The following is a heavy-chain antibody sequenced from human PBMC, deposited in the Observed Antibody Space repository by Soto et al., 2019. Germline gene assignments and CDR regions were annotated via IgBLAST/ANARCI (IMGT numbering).Heavy chain of an antibody. J-gene: IGHJ4*02. CDR3: VRDFRGAVAGSEFDH. V-gene: IGHV3-74*01. CDR1: GFSFVSYW. D-gene: IGHD6-19*01. Sequence: PGGSLRLSCAASGFSFVSYWMHWVRQVPGEGLAWVSRINGNADNSDYADSVKGRFTISRDNAMNRLYLQMDSLRAEDTGVYYCVRDFRGAVAGSEFDHWGQGTLVTVSS. CDR2: INGNADNS.